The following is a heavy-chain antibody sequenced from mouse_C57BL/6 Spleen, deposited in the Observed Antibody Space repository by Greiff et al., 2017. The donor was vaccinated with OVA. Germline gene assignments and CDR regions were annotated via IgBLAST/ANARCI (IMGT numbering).Heavy chain of an antibody. CDR2: INPSNGGT. CDR3: ARERGHDGYYGY. J-gene: IGHJ2*01. CDR1: GYTFTSYW. Sequence: QVQLQQPGTELVKPGASVKLSCKASGYTFTSYWMHWVKQRPGQGLEWIGNINPSNGGTNYNEKFKSKATLTVDKSSSTAYMQLSSLTSEDTAVYDCARERGHDGYYGYWGQGTTLTVSS. V-gene: IGHV1-53*01. D-gene: IGHD2-3*01.